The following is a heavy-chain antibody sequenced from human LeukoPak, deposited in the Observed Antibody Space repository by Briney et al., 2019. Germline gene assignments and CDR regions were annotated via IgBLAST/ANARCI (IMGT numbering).Heavy chain of an antibody. J-gene: IGHJ4*02. D-gene: IGHD3-3*01. CDR1: GYIFSDHY. V-gene: IGHV3-72*01. CDR3: TRWRSGDSD. Sequence: GGSLRLSCAVSGYIFSDHYIDWVRQAPGKGLEWVGHTKNKAENFATEYAASVIGRFTISRDDSTNSVFLQMNSLKTDDTAVYYCTRWRSGDSDWGQGTLVTVSS. CDR2: TKNKAENFAT.